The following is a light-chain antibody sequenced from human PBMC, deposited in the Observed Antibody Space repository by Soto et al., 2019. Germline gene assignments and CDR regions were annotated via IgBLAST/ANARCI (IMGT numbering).Light chain of an antibody. V-gene: IGKV3-20*01. Sequence: EIVLTQSPGTLSLSPGERATLSCSASQSVSSSYLAWYQQKPGQAPRLLIYGASSRATGIPDRFSGSGSGTDFTLTISRLEPEAFAVYFCQQYGSSPRTFGGGTKVEIK. J-gene: IGKJ4*01. CDR1: QSVSSSY. CDR2: GAS. CDR3: QQYGSSPRT.